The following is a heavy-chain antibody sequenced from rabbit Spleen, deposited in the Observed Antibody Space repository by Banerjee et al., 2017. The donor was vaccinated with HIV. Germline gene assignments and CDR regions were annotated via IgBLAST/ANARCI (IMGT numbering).Heavy chain of an antibody. D-gene: IGHD8-1*01. CDR3: ARDSGSSFSSYGMDL. CDR2: IDSSSSDFT. Sequence: QSLVESGGDLVKPGASLTLTCTASGVSFSFNSYMCWVRQAPGKGLEWIACIDSSSSDFTYFASWAKGRFTISKTSSTTVTLQMTSLTAADTATYFCARDSGSSFSSYGMDLWGPGTLVTVS. J-gene: IGHJ6*01. CDR1: GVSFSFNSY. V-gene: IGHV1S40*01.